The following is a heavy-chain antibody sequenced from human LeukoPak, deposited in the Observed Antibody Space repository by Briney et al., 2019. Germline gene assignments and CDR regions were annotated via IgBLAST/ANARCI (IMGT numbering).Heavy chain of an antibody. V-gene: IGHV4-34*01. CDR1: GGSFSGYY. Sequence: SETLSLTCAVYGGSFSGYYWSWIRQPPGKGLEWIGEINHSGSTNYNPSLKSRVTISVDTSKNQFSLKLSSVTAADAAVYYCARGRDDFWSGRSLNFDYWGQGTLVTVSS. D-gene: IGHD3-3*01. CDR3: ARGRDDFWSGRSLNFDY. CDR2: INHSGST. J-gene: IGHJ4*02.